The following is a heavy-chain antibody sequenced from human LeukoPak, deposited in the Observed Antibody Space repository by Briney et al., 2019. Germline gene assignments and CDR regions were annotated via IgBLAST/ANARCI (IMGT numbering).Heavy chain of an antibody. Sequence: GVSVRLFCVACGFIFNSNWMHWVRQAPGKGLVWVSRINSDGNSTRYADSVKGRFTISRDNAKNTLYLQMNSLRAEDTAVYYCSSQSPVGATEAFDIWGQGTMVTVS. J-gene: IGHJ3*02. CDR1: GFIFNSNW. D-gene: IGHD1-26*01. V-gene: IGHV3-74*01. CDR2: INSDGNST. CDR3: SSQSPVGATEAFDI.